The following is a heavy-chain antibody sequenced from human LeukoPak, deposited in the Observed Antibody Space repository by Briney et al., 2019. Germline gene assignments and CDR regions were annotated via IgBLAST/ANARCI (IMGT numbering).Heavy chain of an antibody. CDR1: GFTFSSFS. CDR2: ISSSSTYI. Sequence: GGSLRLSCAASGFTFSSFSMNWARQAPGKGLEWVSSISSSSTYIYYADSVKGRFTISRDNAKNSLYLQVNSLRAEDTAVYYCARETTPGDYWGQGTLVTVSS. V-gene: IGHV3-21*01. J-gene: IGHJ4*02. D-gene: IGHD1-14*01. CDR3: ARETTPGDY.